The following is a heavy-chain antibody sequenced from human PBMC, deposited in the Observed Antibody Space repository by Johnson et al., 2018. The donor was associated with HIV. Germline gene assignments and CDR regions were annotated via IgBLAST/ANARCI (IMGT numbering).Heavy chain of an antibody. J-gene: IGHJ3*02. D-gene: IGHD6-19*01. CDR2: IFSGGNT. Sequence: VQLVESGGGLIQPGGSLRLSCAASGFIVSNNYMSWVRQAPVKGLEWVAVIFSGGNTNYADSVKGRFTIPRDNTKNPLYLKSNSLRAEDTAISYCARGSLSGWFPPDALDIWGQGTMVTVSS. CDR1: GFIVSNNY. CDR3: ARGSLSGWFPPDALDI. V-gene: IGHV3-53*01.